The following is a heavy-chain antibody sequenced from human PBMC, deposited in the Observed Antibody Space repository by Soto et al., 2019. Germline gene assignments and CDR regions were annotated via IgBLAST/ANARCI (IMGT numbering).Heavy chain of an antibody. D-gene: IGHD3-22*01. J-gene: IGHJ3*02. CDR3: AREYDSSGYYAFHI. CDR2: ITWNRGSI. Sequence: EVQLVESGGGLEQPGRSLRLSCAASGFTFEDYAMHWVRQSPGKGLEWVSGITWNRGSIGYGDSVKGRFTISRDNAKNSLYLQMDSLRAEDTALYYCAREYDSSGYYAFHIWGQGTMVTVSS. CDR1: GFTFEDYA. V-gene: IGHV3-9*01.